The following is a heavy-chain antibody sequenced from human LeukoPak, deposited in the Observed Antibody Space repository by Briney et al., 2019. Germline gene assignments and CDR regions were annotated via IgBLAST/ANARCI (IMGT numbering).Heavy chain of an antibody. CDR1: GYTFTSYD. Sequence: ASVRVSCKASGYTFTSYDINWVRQATGQGLEWMGRMNPNSGNTGYARRFQGRITVTRNTSISTAYMELSSLRSEDTAVYYCARAPQLDRRRRNHYYYYYMDVWGKGTTVTISS. D-gene: IGHD1-1*01. CDR2: MNPNSGNT. J-gene: IGHJ6*03. V-gene: IGHV1-8*01. CDR3: ARAPQLDRRRRNHYYYYYMDV.